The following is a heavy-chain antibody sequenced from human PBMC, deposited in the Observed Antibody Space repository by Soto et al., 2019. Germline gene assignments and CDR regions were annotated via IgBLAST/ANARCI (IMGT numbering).Heavy chain of an antibody. CDR3: AEDSGYNGYDVYGYYYGMDV. D-gene: IGHD5-12*01. CDR2: TSYDGSNK. J-gene: IGHJ6*02. V-gene: IGHV3-30*18. CDR1: GFTFSLYG. Sequence: QLQLVESGGGVVQPGRSLRLSCAASGFTFSLYGMHWVRQAPGKGLEWVAVTSYDGSNKFYADSVKGRFTISRDNSKNTVYLEMNRLRTEDKAVYFCAEDSGYNGYDVYGYYYGMDVWGQGTTVTVSS.